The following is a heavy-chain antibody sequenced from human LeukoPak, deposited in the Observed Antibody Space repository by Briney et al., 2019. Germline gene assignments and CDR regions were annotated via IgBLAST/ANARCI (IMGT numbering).Heavy chain of an antibody. Sequence: PSETLSLTCTVSGGSISSSSYYWGWIRQPPGKGLEWIGSIYYSGSTYYNPSLKSRVTISVDTSKNQFSLKLSSVTAADTAVYYCARTGSYYPDYYYYGMDVWGQGTTVTVSS. J-gene: IGHJ6*02. D-gene: IGHD3-10*01. CDR2: IYYSGST. V-gene: IGHV4-39*01. CDR1: GGSISSSSYY. CDR3: ARTGSYYPDYYYYGMDV.